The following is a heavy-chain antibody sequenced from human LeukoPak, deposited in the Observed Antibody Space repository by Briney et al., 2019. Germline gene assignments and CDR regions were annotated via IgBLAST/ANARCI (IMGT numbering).Heavy chain of an antibody. J-gene: IGHJ4*02. CDR1: GGSIGSYY. V-gene: IGHV4-59*01. CDR3: ARGSDYYDSSGPQEDYFDY. D-gene: IGHD3-22*01. Sequence: SETLSLTCTVSGGSIGSYYWSWIRQPPGKGLEWIGYIYYSGSTNYNPSLKSRVTISVDTSKNQFSLKLSSVTAADTAVYYCARGSDYYDSSGPQEDYFDYWGQGTLVTVSS. CDR2: IYYSGST.